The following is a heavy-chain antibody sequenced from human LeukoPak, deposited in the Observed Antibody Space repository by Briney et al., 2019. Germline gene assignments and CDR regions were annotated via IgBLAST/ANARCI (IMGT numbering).Heavy chain of an antibody. D-gene: IGHD6-13*01. Sequence: RAGGSLSLSCAASGFTFSSYTMNWVRQAPGKGLEWVSSISSSSSYIYYADSVKGRFTMSRDNAKNSLHLQMNSLSAEDTAVYYCARSIAAAGLDYWGQGTLVTVSS. CDR2: ISSSSSYI. J-gene: IGHJ4*02. CDR3: ARSIAAAGLDY. CDR1: GFTFSSYT. V-gene: IGHV3-21*01.